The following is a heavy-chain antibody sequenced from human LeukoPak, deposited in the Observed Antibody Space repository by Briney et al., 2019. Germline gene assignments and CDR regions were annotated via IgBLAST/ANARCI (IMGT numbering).Heavy chain of an antibody. V-gene: IGHV3-23*01. CDR2: VSGSGDDT. CDR1: GLTFSNYD. Sequence: GGSLRLSCAASGLTFSNYDMNWVRQAPGEGLEWVSSVSGSGDDTYYADSVKGRFIISRDNSKTTMYLQMNSLRADDTAVYYCAKSYNNPTVAIRVRGVIPYFDSWGQGSLVTVSS. CDR3: AKSYNNPTVAIRVRGVIPYFDS. D-gene: IGHD3-10*01. J-gene: IGHJ4*02.